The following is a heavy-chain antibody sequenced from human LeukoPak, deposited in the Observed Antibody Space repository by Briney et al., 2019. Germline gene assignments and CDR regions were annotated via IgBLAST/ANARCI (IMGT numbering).Heavy chain of an antibody. J-gene: IGHJ4*02. CDR3: ARAIYSSGWYDY. D-gene: IGHD6-19*01. CDR1: GYTFTSYY. Sequence: GASVKVSCKASGYTFTSYYMHWVRQAPGQGLEWMGTINPSGGSTSYAQKFQGRVTMTRDASTSTVYMELSSLRSEDTAVYYCARAIYSSGWYDYWGQGTLVTVSS. CDR2: INPSGGST. V-gene: IGHV1-46*01.